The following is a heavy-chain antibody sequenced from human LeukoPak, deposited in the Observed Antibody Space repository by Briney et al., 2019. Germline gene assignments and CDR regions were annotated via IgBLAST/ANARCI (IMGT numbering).Heavy chain of an antibody. J-gene: IGHJ4*02. CDR2: ISYDGSNK. D-gene: IGHD5-12*01. CDR3: AKDHGYSGYDALDY. V-gene: IGHV3-30*18. CDR1: GFTFSSYG. Sequence: GGSLRLSCAASGFTFSSYGMHWVRQAPGKGLEWVAVISYDGSNKYYTDSVKGRFTISRDNSKNTLYLQMNSLRVEDTAVYYCAKDHGYSGYDALDYWGQGTLVTVSS.